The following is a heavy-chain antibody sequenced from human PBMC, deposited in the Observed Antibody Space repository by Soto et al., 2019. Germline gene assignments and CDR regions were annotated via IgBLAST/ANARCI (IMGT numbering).Heavy chain of an antibody. V-gene: IGHV1-69*01. CDR1: GGTFSSYA. J-gene: IGHJ6*02. Sequence: QVQLVQSGAEVKKPGSSVKVSCKASGGTFSSYAISWVRQAPGQGLEWMGGIIPISGTANYAQKFQGRVTITADESTSTVYMELSSLRSEDTAVYFCARSQGSSTSLEIYYYYYYGMDVGGQGTTGTVSS. CDR2: IIPISGTA. D-gene: IGHD2-2*01. CDR3: ARSQGSSTSLEIYYYYYYGMDV.